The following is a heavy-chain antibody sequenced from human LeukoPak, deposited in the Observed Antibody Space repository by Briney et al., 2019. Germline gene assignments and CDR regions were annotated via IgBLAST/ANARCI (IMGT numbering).Heavy chain of an antibody. CDR2: IQSGST. J-gene: IGHJ4*02. CDR3: ARDRGDTSGWPIIDY. CDR1: GFTVNNNH. Sequence: GESLKISCAASGFTVNNNHMSWVRQAPGKGLEWVSLIQSGSTHYADSVKGRFTISRDNSKNTLYLQMNSLRAEDTAVYYCARDRGDTSGWPIIDYWGQGTLVTVSS. V-gene: IGHV3-66*01. D-gene: IGHD6-19*01.